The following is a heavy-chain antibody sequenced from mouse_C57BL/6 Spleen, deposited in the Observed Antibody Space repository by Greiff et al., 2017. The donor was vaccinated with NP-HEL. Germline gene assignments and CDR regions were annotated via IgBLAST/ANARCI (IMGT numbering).Heavy chain of an antibody. Sequence: QVQLKESGPELVKPGASVKISCKASGYAFSSSWMNWVKQRPGKGLEWIGRIYPGDGDTNYNGKFKGKATLTADKSSSTAYMQLSSLTSEDSAVYFCARSDYDYEAYWGQGTLVTVSA. J-gene: IGHJ3*01. CDR3: ARSDYDYEAY. CDR2: IYPGDGDT. D-gene: IGHD2-4*01. V-gene: IGHV1-82*01. CDR1: GYAFSSSW.